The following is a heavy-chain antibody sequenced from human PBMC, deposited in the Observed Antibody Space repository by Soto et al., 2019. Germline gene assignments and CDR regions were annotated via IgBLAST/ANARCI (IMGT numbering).Heavy chain of an antibody. J-gene: IGHJ4*02. CDR3: ATAKRGTLRFLEWLSPPGY. CDR1: GFTFSSYA. Sequence: GGSLRLSCAASGFTFSSYAMSWVRQAPGKGLEWVSAISGSGGSTYYADSVKGRFTISRDNSKNTLYLQMNSLRAEDTAVYYCATAKRGTLRFLEWLSPPGYWGQGTLVTVSS. D-gene: IGHD3-3*01. V-gene: IGHV3-23*01. CDR2: ISGSGGST.